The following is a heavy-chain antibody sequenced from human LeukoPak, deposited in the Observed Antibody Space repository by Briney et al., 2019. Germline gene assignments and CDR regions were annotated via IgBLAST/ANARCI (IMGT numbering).Heavy chain of an antibody. CDR1: GFTVSSNY. CDR2: IYSGDNT. Sequence: GGPLRLSCAASGFTVSSNYMSWVRQAPGKGLEWVSVIYSGDNTYYADSVKGRFTISRDNSKNTLCLQMNSLRTEDTAVYYCARAGLDSSGQHPHDYWGQGTLVTVSS. CDR3: ARAGLDSSGQHPHDY. J-gene: IGHJ4*02. V-gene: IGHV3-66*02. D-gene: IGHD3-22*01.